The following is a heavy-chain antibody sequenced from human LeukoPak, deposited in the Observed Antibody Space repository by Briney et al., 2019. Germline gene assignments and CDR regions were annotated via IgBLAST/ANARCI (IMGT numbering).Heavy chain of an antibody. CDR1: GFTFSNYN. CDR3: ARASGTYFEYYFDY. CDR2: ISGISSYI. V-gene: IGHV3-21*01. D-gene: IGHD1-26*01. Sequence: PGGSLRLSCAASGFTFSNYNMNWVRQTPGKGLEWVSSISGISSYIYYRDSVKGRFTTSRDNARNELYLQLNSLRAEDTAVYYCARASGTYFEYYFDYWGQGTLVTASS. J-gene: IGHJ4*02.